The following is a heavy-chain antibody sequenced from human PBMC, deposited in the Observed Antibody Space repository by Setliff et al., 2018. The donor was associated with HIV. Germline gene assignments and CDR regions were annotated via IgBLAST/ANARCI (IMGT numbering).Heavy chain of an antibody. Sequence: PGGSLRLSCTASEFTFSNAWMSWVRQAPGKGLEWVGRIKSNNDGGTTDYAAAVKGRFIILRDDSKNTLYLQMNSLKIEDTAVYYCTRDRRGSNSWSGYNGGFGYWGQGTLVTVSS. D-gene: IGHD3-3*01. CDR1: EFTFSNAW. CDR3: TRDRRGSNSWSGYNGGFGY. CDR2: IKSNNDGGTT. V-gene: IGHV3-15*01. J-gene: IGHJ4*02.